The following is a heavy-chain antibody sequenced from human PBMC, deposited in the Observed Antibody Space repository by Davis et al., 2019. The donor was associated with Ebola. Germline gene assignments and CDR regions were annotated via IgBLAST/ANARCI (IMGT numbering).Heavy chain of an antibody. D-gene: IGHD1-1*01. CDR2: VSYSGGMYTTSM. CDR1: GDSIRGGTYY. V-gene: IGHV4-39*01. J-gene: IGHJ4*01. Sequence: SETLSLTCSVSGDSIRGGTYYWDWIRQPPGKGLEWIGSVSYSGGMYTTSMYYNASLKSRVTISADASKNQFSLTLMSVTAADTAVYFCARQTNNSPAGTFDYWGRGTLVTVSS. CDR3: ARQTNNSPAGTFDY.